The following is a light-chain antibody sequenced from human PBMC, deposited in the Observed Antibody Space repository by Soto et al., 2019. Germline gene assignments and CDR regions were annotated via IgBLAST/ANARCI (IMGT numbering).Light chain of an antibody. J-gene: IGLJ2*01. CDR1: DSNY. Sequence: QSVLTQPPSASGSPGQSVTISCTGTDSNYVSWYQQHPGKAPKLLIYEVVKRPSGVPDRCSGSKSGNTASLTVSGLQAEDEADYHCTSYAGNNNLVFGGGTKVTVL. V-gene: IGLV2-8*01. CDR2: EVV. CDR3: TSYAGNNNLV.